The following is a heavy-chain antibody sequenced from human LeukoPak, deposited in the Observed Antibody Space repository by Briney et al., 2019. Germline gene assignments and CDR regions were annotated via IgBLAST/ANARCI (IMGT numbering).Heavy chain of an antibody. J-gene: IGHJ3*01. CDR1: GFSFSRYA. D-gene: IGHD4-17*01. Sequence: PGGSLRLSCAASGFSFSRYAMSWVRPAPGTGREWVSAMYSAGPAFYADSVRGRFIMSRDNSTNTLYLQMSSRRDEDSAIYYCARDPNGDYVGAFDFWGQGTMVTVSS. CDR2: MYSAGPA. V-gene: IGHV3-23*03. CDR3: ARDPNGDYVGAFDF.